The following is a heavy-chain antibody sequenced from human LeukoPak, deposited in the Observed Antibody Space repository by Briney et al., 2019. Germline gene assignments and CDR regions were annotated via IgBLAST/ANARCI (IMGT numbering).Heavy chain of an antibody. CDR1: GFTLSGHS. CDR3: ARMNYVSSGWGAPFDY. J-gene: IGHJ4*02. V-gene: IGHV3-21*01. Sequence: GGSLRLSCAATGFTLSGHSMNWVRQAPGKGLDWVSSISPTSAYIYYQDSVKGRFTISRDNAKNSLYLQMNSLRAEDTAVYYCARMNYVSSGWGAPFDYWGQGTLVTVSS. CDR2: ISPTSAYI. D-gene: IGHD1-7*01.